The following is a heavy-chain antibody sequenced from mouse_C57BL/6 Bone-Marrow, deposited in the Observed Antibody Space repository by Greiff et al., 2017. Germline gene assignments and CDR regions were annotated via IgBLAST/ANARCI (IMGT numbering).Heavy chain of an antibody. CDR1: GYTFTSYT. CDR2: LNPSSGYT. V-gene: IGHV1-4*01. J-gene: IGHJ4*01. Sequence: QVQLQQSGAELARPGASVKMSCKASGYTFTSYTMPWVKQRPGQGLEWIGYLNPSSGYTKYNQKFKDKATLTADKSSCTAYMQLSSLTSEDSAVYYCERSYSYYAIDYWGQGTAVTVSS. D-gene: IGHD1-1*01. CDR3: ERSYSYYAIDY.